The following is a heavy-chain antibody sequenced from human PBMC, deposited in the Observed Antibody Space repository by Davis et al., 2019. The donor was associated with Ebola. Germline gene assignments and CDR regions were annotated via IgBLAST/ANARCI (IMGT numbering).Heavy chain of an antibody. CDR2: ISSSGSTI. D-gene: IGHD4-11*01. J-gene: IGHJ6*02. CDR1: GFTFSDYY. CDR3: ARDLPTVTDYGMDV. V-gene: IGHV3-11*04. Sequence: GESLKISCAASGFTFSDYYMSWIRQAPGKGLEWVSYISSSGSTIYYADSVKGRFTISRDNAKNSLYLQMNSLRAEDTAVYYCARDLPTVTDYGMDVWGQGTTVTVSS.